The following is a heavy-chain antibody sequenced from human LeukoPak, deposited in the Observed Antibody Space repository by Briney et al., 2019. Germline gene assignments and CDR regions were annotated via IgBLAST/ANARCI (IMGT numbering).Heavy chain of an antibody. Sequence: SETVPLTRPVNVGFYSGYYWSGIRPPPGKGLAWIGDIDESGSTNYNPSRKSRVTISVDTSKNQFSLKLSSADAADAAVYYCARGPGIAVAGYFDYWGQGTLVTVSS. CDR3: ARGPGIAVAGYFDY. V-gene: IGHV4-34*01. CDR1: VGFYSGYY. D-gene: IGHD6-19*01. J-gene: IGHJ4*02. CDR2: IDESGST.